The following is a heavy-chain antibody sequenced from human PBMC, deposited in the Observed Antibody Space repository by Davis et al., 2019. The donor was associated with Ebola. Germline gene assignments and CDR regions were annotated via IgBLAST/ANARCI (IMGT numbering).Heavy chain of an antibody. CDR1: GFTFKNAW. D-gene: IGHD3-22*01. Sequence: GESLKISCVASGFTFKNAWMNWVRQAPGKGLEWVGRIKSKSDGGARDYAAPVKSRFTISRDDSKNTLYLQMNSLKTEDTAVYYCTTGYYDSSGYPPAFSWGQGTLVTVSS. V-gene: IGHV3-15*07. CDR3: TTGYYDSSGYPPAFS. J-gene: IGHJ4*02. CDR2: IKSKSDGGAR.